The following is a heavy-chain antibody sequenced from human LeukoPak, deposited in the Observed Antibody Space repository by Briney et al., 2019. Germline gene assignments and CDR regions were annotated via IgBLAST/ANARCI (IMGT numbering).Heavy chain of an antibody. V-gene: IGHV3-48*03. J-gene: IGHJ4*02. CDR2: ISSSGSTI. D-gene: IGHD6-6*01. Sequence: GGSLRHSCAASGFTFSSYEMNWVRQAPGKGLEWVSYISSSGSTINYADSVKGRFTISRDNAKNSLYLQMNSLRAEDTAVYYCARAYSSSTFDYWGQGTLVTVSS. CDR3: ARAYSSSTFDY. CDR1: GFTFSSYE.